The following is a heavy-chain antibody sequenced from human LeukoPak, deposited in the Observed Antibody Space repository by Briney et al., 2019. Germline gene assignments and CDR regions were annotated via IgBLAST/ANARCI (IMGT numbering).Heavy chain of an antibody. CDR1: GFSFSNYA. V-gene: IGHV3-64*01. D-gene: IGHD3-10*01. Sequence: GGSLRLSCAASGFSFSNYAMHWVRQAPGKGLEYVSRISTYGGSTYHANSVKGRLTISRDNSKNTLYLQMGSLRTEDMAVYYCATSLIWFGELPAPFDYWGQGTLVTVSS. CDR2: ISTYGGST. CDR3: ATSLIWFGELPAPFDY. J-gene: IGHJ4*02.